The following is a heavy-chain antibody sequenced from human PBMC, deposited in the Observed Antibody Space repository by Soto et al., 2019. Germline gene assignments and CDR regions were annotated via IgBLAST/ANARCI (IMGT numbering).Heavy chain of an antibody. D-gene: IGHD6-25*01. CDR3: ATMKRARLDS. J-gene: IGHJ4*02. CDR1: GIMSSGYG. V-gene: IGHV1-69*09. Sequence: QEQVVQSGPAMKEPGSSVKVSCRASGIMSSGYGFSWVRQAPGHGLEWVGRINPTLDSTQYAQNLQGRVSITVDKSTDTAYVEVTSLRLEDTAIYFCATMKRARLDSWGRGTVVTVSS. CDR2: INPTLDST.